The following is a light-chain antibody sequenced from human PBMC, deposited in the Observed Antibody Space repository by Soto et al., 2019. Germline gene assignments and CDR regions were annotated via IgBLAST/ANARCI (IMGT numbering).Light chain of an antibody. CDR1: QTVSSNY. CDR3: QQYTGPPTT. V-gene: IGKV3-20*01. J-gene: IGKJ5*01. CDR2: GAS. Sequence: IILTLSPDTLSLSPGERATLSCRASQTVSSNYSAWCQQRPGQAPRLLIYGASTRAAGIPDRFSGSGSGTDFTLTITRLEPEDSAVYFCQQYTGPPTTFGQGTRLEIK.